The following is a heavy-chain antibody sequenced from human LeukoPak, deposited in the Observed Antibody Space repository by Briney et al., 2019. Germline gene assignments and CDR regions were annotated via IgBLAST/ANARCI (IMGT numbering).Heavy chain of an antibody. CDR2: IKSKTDGGTR. CDR3: TRASMFVH. V-gene: IGHV3-15*01. Sequence: GGSLRLSCAASGFTFSNAWMSWVRQAPGKGLEWVGRIKSKTDGGTRDYAAPVKGRFTISRDDSKKTLYLQMNSPRHEDTAVYYCTRASMFVHWGQGTLVTVSS. J-gene: IGHJ5*02. CDR1: GFTFSNAW. D-gene: IGHD2-2*01.